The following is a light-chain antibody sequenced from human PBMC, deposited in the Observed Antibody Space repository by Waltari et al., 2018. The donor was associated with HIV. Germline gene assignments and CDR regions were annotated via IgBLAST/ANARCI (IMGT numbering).Light chain of an antibody. CDR1: SSDVGGYDS. CDR3: SSYAGSSHQGV. J-gene: IGLJ2*01. Sequence: QSALTQPPSASGSPGQSVTISCTGTSSDVGGYDSVSWYQQHPGKAPKLTIYDVNNRPSGVPDRFSGSKSGNPASLTVSGLQAEDEAHYYCSSYAGSSHQGVFGGGTKLTVL. V-gene: IGLV2-8*01. CDR2: DVN.